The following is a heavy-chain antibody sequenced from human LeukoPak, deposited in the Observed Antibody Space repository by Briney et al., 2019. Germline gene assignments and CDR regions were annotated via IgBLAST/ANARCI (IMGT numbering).Heavy chain of an antibody. CDR1: GGSFSDYY. D-gene: IGHD3-3*02. V-gene: IGHV4-34*01. J-gene: IGHJ4*02. CDR3: ARGESFSFYGPLRYFDY. CDR2: INHRGST. Sequence: PSETLSLTCAVYGGSFSDYYWTWIRQTLGKGLEWIGEINHRGSTNYNPSLKNRVTISVDTSKNQFSLMLRSVTAADTAVYYCARGESFSFYGPLRYFDYWGQGTLVTVSS.